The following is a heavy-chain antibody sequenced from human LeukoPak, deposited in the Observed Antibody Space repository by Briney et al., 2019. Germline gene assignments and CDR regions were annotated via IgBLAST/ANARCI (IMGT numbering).Heavy chain of an antibody. CDR2: ISYHGNNQ. CDR1: EFTFSNYA. D-gene: IGHD5-18*01. V-gene: IGHV3-30*14. CDR3: ARVGSKYSYGPFDY. Sequence: GGSLRLSCAASEFTFSNYAMHWVRQAPGKGLEWVAIISYHGNNQYYADSVKGRFTISRDNSKNTLYLQMNSLRAEDTAVYYCARVGSKYSYGPFDYWGQGTLVTVSS. J-gene: IGHJ4*02.